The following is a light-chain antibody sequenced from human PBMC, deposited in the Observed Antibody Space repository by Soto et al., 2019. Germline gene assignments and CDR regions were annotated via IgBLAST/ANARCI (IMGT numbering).Light chain of an antibody. CDR2: DVS. V-gene: IGLV2-14*01. CDR1: SSDVGRYNY. J-gene: IGLJ2*01. CDR3: SSYTSSSNVV. Sequence: QSVLTPPASVSGSPGQSITISCTGTSSDVGRYNYVSWYQQHPGKAPQFMIYDVSNRPSGVSNRVSGSKSGNTASLTISGLQAEDEADYYCSSYTSSSNVVFGGGTKLTVL.